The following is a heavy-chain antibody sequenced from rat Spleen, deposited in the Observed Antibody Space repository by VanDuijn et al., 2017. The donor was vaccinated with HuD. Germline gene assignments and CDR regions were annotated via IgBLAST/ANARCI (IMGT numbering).Heavy chain of an antibody. J-gene: IGHJ2*01. D-gene: IGHD3-1*01. CDR3: TREDALFDY. CDR1: GFTFSDYY. V-gene: IGHV5-20*01. CDR2: FSYDGGST. Sequence: EVQLVESGGGLVQPGRSLKLSCAASGFTFSDYYMAWVRQAPTTGLAWVASFSYDGGSTYYRDSVKGRFTISRDNAKSSLYLQMNSLRSEDTATYYCTREDALFDYWGQGVMVTVSS.